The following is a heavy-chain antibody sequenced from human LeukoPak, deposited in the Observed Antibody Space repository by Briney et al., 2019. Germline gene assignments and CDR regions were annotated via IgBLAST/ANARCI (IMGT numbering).Heavy chain of an antibody. CDR1: GGTFSSYA. CDR3: ARAKIVGATKTPFAY. D-gene: IGHD1-26*01. CDR2: IIPIFGTA. V-gene: IGHV1-69*05. Sequence: ASVKVSCKASGGTFSSYAISWVRQAPGQGLEWMGGIIPIFGTANYAQKFQGRVTITTDESTSTAYMELSSLRSEDTAVYYCARAKIVGATKTPFAYCGQGTLVTVSS. J-gene: IGHJ4*02.